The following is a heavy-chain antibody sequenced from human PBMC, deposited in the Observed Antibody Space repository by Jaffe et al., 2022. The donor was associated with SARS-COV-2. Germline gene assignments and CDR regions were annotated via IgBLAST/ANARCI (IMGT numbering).Heavy chain of an antibody. J-gene: IGHJ6*02. CDR1: GFTVSSNY. CDR2: IYSGGST. CDR3: ARDAVPAATTYYYYYGMDV. Sequence: EVQLVESGGGLIQPGGSLRLSCAASGFTVSSNYMSWVRQAPGKGLEWVSVIYSGGSTYYADSVKGRFTISRDNSKNTLYLQMNSLRAEDTAVYYCARDAVPAATTYYYYYGMDVWGQGTTVTVSS. D-gene: IGHD2-2*01. V-gene: IGHV3-53*01.